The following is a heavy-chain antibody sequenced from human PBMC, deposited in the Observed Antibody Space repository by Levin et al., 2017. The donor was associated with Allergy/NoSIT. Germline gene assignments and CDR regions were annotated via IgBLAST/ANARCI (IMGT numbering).Heavy chain of an antibody. Sequence: PGGSLRLSCAASGFTFSNYVMIWVRQAPGKGLEWVSVVSGSGDSTYYADSVKGRFTISRDNFKNTLYLQMNSLSAEDTAIYFCAKGHNGDYIPGDWGQGTLVTVSS. CDR3: AKGHNGDYIPGD. D-gene: IGHD4-17*01. V-gene: IGHV3-23*01. J-gene: IGHJ4*02. CDR2: VSGSGDST. CDR1: GFTFSNYV.